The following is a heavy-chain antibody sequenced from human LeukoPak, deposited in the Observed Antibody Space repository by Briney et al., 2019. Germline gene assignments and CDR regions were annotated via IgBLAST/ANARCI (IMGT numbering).Heavy chain of an antibody. CDR3: VSFYEAY. CDR2: INSDGSWT. CDR1: GISFSSYW. D-gene: IGHD2/OR15-2a*01. V-gene: IGHV3-74*01. J-gene: IGHJ4*02. Sequence: GGSLRLSCAASGISFSSYWMHWVRQAPGKGLVWVSHINSDGSWTSYADSVKGRFTISKDNAKNTVYLQMNNLRAEDTAVYYCVSFYEAYWGRGTLVTVSS.